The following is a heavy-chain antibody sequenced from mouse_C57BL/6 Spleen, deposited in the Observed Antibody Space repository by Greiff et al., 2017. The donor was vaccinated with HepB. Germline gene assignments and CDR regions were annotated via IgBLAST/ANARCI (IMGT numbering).Heavy chain of an antibody. V-gene: IGHV2-6*03. D-gene: IGHD2-5*01. Sequence: VQRVESGPGLVAPSQSLSITCTVSGFSLTSYGVHWVRQPPGKGLEWLVVIWSDGSTTYNSALKSRLSISKDNSKSQVFLKMNSLQTDDTAMYYCARTYYSNQAWFAYWGQGTLVTVSA. CDR2: IWSDGST. CDR3: ARTYYSNQAWFAY. J-gene: IGHJ3*01. CDR1: GFSLTSYG.